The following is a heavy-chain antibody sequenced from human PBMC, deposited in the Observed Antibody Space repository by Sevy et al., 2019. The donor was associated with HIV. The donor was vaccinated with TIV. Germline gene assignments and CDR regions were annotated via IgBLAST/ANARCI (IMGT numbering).Heavy chain of an antibody. D-gene: IGHD3-3*01. CDR1: GYTFTNYA. CDR2: ISGFNGDT. CDR3: VRGTTFYDFWTGGDY. J-gene: IGHJ4*02. Sequence: ASVKVSGKASGYTFTNYAISWVRQAPGQGLEWMGWISGFNGDTKNAEKFQGRFTMTTDTSTKTPYMDLRSLRSDDTAVYYCVRGTTFYDFWTGGDYWGQGTLVTLSS. V-gene: IGHV1-18*01.